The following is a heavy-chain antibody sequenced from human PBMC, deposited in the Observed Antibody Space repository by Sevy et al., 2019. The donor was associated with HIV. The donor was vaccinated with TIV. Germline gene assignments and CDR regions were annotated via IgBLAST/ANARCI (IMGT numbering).Heavy chain of an antibody. CDR3: ARQTTLRSSAGVHTFDI. D-gene: IGHD2-21*01. CDR1: GGSMSSSSHY. CDR2: IYYSGNT. V-gene: IGHV4-39*01. J-gene: IGHJ3*02. Sequence: SETLSLTCSVSGGSMSSSSHYWGWIRQPPGKGLEWIGSIYYSGNTYYKPSLKSRVTISVDTSKNQFSLKLSFVTAADTAVYYCARQTTLRSSAGVHTFDIWGQGTMVTVSS.